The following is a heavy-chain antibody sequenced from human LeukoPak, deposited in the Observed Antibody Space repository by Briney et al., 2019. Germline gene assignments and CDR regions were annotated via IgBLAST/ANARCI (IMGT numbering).Heavy chain of an antibody. Sequence: PGGSLRLSCAASGLSFSSYWMNWVRQAPGKGLEWVANIHPDGSEKHYVDSVEGRFTISRDNAKNTLYLQMHSLRAEDSAVYYCASDVGDWGQGALVTVSS. CDR2: IHPDGSEK. CDR1: GLSFSSYW. V-gene: IGHV3-7*04. CDR3: ASDVGD. J-gene: IGHJ4*02.